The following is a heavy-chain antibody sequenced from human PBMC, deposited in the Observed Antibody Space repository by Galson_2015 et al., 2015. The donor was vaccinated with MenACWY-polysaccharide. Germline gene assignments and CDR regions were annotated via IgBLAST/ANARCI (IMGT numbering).Heavy chain of an antibody. Sequence: SLRLSCAAPGFTFSNYWMTWVRQASGKGLEWVANIKKDGSEKYYVDSVKGRFTISRDNALYLQMNSLRAEDTAVYFCARGHYGMDVWGQGTTVTVSS. CDR2: IKKDGSEK. CDR1: GFTFSNYW. J-gene: IGHJ6*02. V-gene: IGHV3-7*01. CDR3: ARGHYGMDV.